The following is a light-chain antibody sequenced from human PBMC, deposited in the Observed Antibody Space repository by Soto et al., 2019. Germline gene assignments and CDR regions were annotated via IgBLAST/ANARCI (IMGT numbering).Light chain of an antibody. CDR2: QAS. CDR3: KHYNSYSYT. J-gene: IGKJ2*01. Sequence: DIQMTQSLSTLSASVGDRVAITCRASQSVSGWLTWYQQKPGKVPKLLIYQASTLEDGVPSRFSVSGSGTEFTLTIRSLQPDDSATSYGKHYNSYSYTFGPGTNLDI. CDR1: QSVSGW. V-gene: IGKV1-5*03.